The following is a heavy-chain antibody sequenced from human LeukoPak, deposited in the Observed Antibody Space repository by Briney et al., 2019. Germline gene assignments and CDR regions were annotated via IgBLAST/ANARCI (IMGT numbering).Heavy chain of an antibody. CDR2: IYYSGST. J-gene: IGHJ6*03. V-gene: IGHV4-59*08. CDR1: GGSISSYY. D-gene: IGHD1/OR15-1a*01. Sequence: SETLSLTCTVSGGSISSYYWSWIRQPPGKGLEWIGYIYYSGSTNYNPSLKSRVTISVDTSKNQFSLKLSSVTAADTAVYYCARGTQRDYYYYYMDVWGKGTTVTVSS. CDR3: ARGTQRDYYYYYMDV.